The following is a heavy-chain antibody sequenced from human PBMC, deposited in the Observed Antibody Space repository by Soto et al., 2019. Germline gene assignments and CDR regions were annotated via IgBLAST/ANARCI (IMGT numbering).Heavy chain of an antibody. V-gene: IGHV4-39*07. Sequence: SDSLSLTCTVSVGSISSSSSYWGWIRHPPGKGLEWIGSIYYSGSTYYNPSLKSRVTISVDTSKNQFSLKLNSVTAADTAVYYCARDLWGYCGTDCYPLDVWGQGTTVT. CDR2: IYYSGST. J-gene: IGHJ6*02. CDR1: VGSISSSSSY. D-gene: IGHD2-21*02. CDR3: ARDLWGYCGTDCYPLDV.